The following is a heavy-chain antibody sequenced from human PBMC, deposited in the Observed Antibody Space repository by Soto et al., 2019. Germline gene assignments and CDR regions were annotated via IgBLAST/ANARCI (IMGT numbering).Heavy chain of an antibody. CDR1: GYTFTSYA. J-gene: IGHJ4*02. CDR2: INAGNGNT. D-gene: IGHD6-19*01. CDR3: ARRSSGWPFDY. Sequence: ASVKVSCKASGYTFTSYAMHWVRQAPGQRLEWMGCINAGNGNTKYSQKFQGRVTITRDTSASTAYMELSSLRSEDTAVYYCARRSSGWPFDYWGQGTLVTVSS. V-gene: IGHV1-3*01.